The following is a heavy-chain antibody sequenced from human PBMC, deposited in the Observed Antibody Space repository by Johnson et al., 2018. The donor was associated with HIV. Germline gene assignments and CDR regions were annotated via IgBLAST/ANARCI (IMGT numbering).Heavy chain of an antibody. V-gene: IGHV3-11*01. CDR1: GFTFSDYY. CDR2: ISSSGSTI. Sequence: QVQLVESGGGVVQPGRSLRLSCVASGFTFSDYYMTWVRQAPWKGLEWVSYISSSGSTIYSADSVKGRFTISRDNAKNSLYLQMNSLRGEDTALYYCARARGQLTRGDDAFDIWGQGTMVTVSS. CDR3: ARARGQLTRGDDAFDI. J-gene: IGHJ3*02. D-gene: IGHD6-13*01.